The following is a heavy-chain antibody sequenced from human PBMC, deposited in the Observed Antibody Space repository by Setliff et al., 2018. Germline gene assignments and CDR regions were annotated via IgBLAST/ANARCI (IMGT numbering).Heavy chain of an antibody. D-gene: IGHD4-4*01. J-gene: IGHJ6*03. CDR3: AREGPESDSSGYMDV. V-gene: IGHV4-34*01. CDR2: MHQSGRT. Sequence: SETLSLTCDVYDGAFSTYYWTWIRQPPGKGLEWIGEMHQSGRTKFNPSLKSRLTMSVDTSKNQFSLQLTSVTAADTAVYYCAREGPESDSSGYMDVWGQGTTVTVSS. CDR1: DGAFSTYY.